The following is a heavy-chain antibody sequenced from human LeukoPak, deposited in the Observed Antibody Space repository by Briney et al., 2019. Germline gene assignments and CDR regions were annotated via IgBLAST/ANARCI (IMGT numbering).Heavy chain of an antibody. CDR1: GFTFSRYW. CDR3: ARDREGSRDAFDI. D-gene: IGHD1-26*01. Sequence: PGGSLRLSCAASGFTFSRYWMSWVRQAPGKGLEMVANIREDGHEKFYGDSVKGRFTVSRDNAKNSLYLQMNSLPVEETAVYYCARDREGSRDAFDIWGQGTMVTVSS. V-gene: IGHV3-7*01. CDR2: IREDGHEK. J-gene: IGHJ3*02.